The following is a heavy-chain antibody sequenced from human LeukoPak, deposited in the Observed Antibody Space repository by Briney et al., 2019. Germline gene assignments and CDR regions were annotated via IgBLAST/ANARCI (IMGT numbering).Heavy chain of an antibody. V-gene: IGHV1-8*01. J-gene: IGHJ4*02. D-gene: IGHD4-17*01. CDR3: ARGGYGDYQNGFDY. CDR2: MNPNSGNT. Sequence: ASVKVTCKASGYTFTSYDINWVRQATGQGLEWMGWMNPNSGNTGYAQKFQGRVTMTRNTSISTAYMELSSLRSEDTAVYYCARGGYGDYQNGFDYWGQGTLVTVSS. CDR1: GYTFTSYD.